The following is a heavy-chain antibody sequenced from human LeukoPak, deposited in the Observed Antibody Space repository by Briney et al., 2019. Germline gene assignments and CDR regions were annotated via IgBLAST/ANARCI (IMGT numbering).Heavy chain of an antibody. Sequence: GGSLRLSCAASGFTFSSYAMSWVRQAPGKGLEWVSAISGSGGSTYYADSVKGRFTISRDNSKNTLYLQMNSLRAEDTAMYYCAKGTKPVMTIPDYWGQGILVTVSS. CDR3: AKGTKPVMTIPDY. J-gene: IGHJ4*02. CDR1: GFTFSSYA. D-gene: IGHD1/OR15-1a*01. CDR2: ISGSGGST. V-gene: IGHV3-23*01.